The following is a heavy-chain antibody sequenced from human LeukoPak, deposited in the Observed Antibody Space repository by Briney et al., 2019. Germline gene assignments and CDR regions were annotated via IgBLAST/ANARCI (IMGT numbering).Heavy chain of an antibody. Sequence: GGSLRLSCAASGFTFSSYAMSWVRQAPGKGLEWVSAISGSGGSTYYADSVKGRFTISRDNSKNTLYLQMNSLRAEDTAMYYCAKGTKPVMTIPDYWGQGILVTVSS. CDR3: AKGTKPVMTIPDY. J-gene: IGHJ4*02. CDR1: GFTFSSYA. D-gene: IGHD1/OR15-1a*01. CDR2: ISGSGGST. V-gene: IGHV3-23*01.